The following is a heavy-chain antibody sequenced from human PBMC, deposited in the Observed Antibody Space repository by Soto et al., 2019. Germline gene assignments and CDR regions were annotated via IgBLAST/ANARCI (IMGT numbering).Heavy chain of an antibody. V-gene: IGHV1-69*13. J-gene: IGHJ3*02. Sequence: SVKVSCKASGGTFSSYAISWVRQAPGQGLEWMGGIIPIFGTANYAQKFQGRVTITADESTSTAYMELSSLRSEDTAVYYCARQLTYYYDSSAFDIWGQGTMVTVS. CDR1: GGTFSSYA. D-gene: IGHD3-22*01. CDR3: ARQLTYYYDSSAFDI. CDR2: IIPIFGTA.